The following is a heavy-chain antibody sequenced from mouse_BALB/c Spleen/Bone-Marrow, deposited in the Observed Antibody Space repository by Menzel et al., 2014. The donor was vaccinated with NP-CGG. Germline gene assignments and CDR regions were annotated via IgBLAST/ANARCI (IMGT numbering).Heavy chain of an antibody. V-gene: IGHV1-20*02. Sequence: VQLQQSGPELVKLGASVKISCKASGYSFTGYFMNWVMQSHGKSLEWIGRINPYNGDTFYNQKFKGKATLTVDKSSSTPHMQIRSLASEDSAVYYCARSVDYNGFAYWGQGTLVTVSS. D-gene: IGHD1-1*01. CDR2: INPYNGDT. CDR1: GYSFTGYF. J-gene: IGHJ3*01. CDR3: ARSVDYNGFAY.